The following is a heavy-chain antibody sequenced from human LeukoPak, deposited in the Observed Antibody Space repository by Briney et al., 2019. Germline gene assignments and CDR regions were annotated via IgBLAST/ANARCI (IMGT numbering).Heavy chain of an antibody. CDR2: IISSSSTI. J-gene: IGHJ4*02. D-gene: IGHD3-16*01. V-gene: IGHV3-48*04. CDR1: GFTFGDYG. Sequence: GGSLRLSCTASGFTFGDYGVSWIRQAPGKGLEWVSYIISSSSTIYYADSVEGRFTISRDNAKNSLYLQMNSLRAEDTAVYYCAGATWDYWGQGTLVTVSS. CDR3: AGATWDY.